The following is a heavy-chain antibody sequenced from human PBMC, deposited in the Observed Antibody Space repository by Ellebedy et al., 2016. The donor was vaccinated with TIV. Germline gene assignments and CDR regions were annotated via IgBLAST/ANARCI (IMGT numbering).Heavy chain of an antibody. Sequence: PGGSLRLSCTASGFTFNIFAMHWVRLTPDKGLEWLGVIMYDGTNRWYVDSLEGRFTISRANAKNTVYLQMNSLRPEDTAMYYCARDVPEPGQGGWPPAYFFDLWGQGTLVTVSS. CDR1: GFTFNIFA. V-gene: IGHV3-30-3*01. J-gene: IGHJ4*02. CDR2: IMYDGTNR. D-gene: IGHD6-19*01. CDR3: ARDVPEPGQGGWPPAYFFDL.